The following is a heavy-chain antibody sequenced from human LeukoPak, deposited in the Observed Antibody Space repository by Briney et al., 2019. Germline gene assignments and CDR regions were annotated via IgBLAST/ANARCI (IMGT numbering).Heavy chain of an antibody. D-gene: IGHD3-16*02. CDR1: GCSISSGGYY. J-gene: IGHJ6*02. V-gene: IGHV4-31*03. CDR2: IYYSGST. Sequence: PSETLSLTCTVSGCSISSGGYYWSWFPQPPGKGLEWLVYIYYSGSTYYNPSLKSRVTISVDTSKNQFSLKLSSVAAADTAVYYCARGPSSFGGVIVAPYYYGMDVWGQGTTVTVSS. CDR3: ARGPSSFGGVIVAPYYYGMDV.